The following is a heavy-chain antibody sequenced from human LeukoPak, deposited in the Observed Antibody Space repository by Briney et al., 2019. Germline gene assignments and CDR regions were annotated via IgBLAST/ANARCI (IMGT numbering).Heavy chain of an antibody. D-gene: IGHD6-13*01. V-gene: IGHV3-43*02. Sequence: QPGGSLRLSCAASGFSFDDYAMHWVRQAPGKGLEWVSLISGDGGSTYYADSVKGRFTISRDNSKNSLYLQMNSLRTEDTALYYCATLPIAAAGTGYFDIWGQGTLVTVSS. CDR3: ATLPIAAAGTGYFDI. CDR2: ISGDGGST. J-gene: IGHJ4*02. CDR1: GFSFDDYA.